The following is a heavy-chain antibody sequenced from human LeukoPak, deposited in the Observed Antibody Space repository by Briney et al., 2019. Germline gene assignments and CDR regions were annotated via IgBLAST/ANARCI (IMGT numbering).Heavy chain of an antibody. J-gene: IGHJ4*02. V-gene: IGHV4-4*07. CDR3: ERGSSGSLPFDY. CDR2: ISGSGST. D-gene: IGHD3-22*01. Sequence: SETLSLTCTVSGGSISGYYWSWIRLPAGKGLEWVGRISGSGSTNYHPSLQSRVTMSVDTSKNQFSLKLSSVTAADTAMYYCERGSSGSLPFDYWGQGTLVTASS. CDR1: GGSISGYY.